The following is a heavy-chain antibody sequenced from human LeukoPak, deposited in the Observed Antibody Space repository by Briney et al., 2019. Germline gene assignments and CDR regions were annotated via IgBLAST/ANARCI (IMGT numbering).Heavy chain of an antibody. J-gene: IGHJ4*02. CDR2: FDPEDGET. Sequence: ASVKVSCKVSGYSLTELSMHWVRQAPGKGLEWMGGFDPEDGETIYAQKFQGRVTMTRDTSISTAYMELSRLRSDDTAVYYCASGYSSGWHAIDYWGQGTLVTVSS. V-gene: IGHV1-24*01. D-gene: IGHD6-19*01. CDR3: ASGYSSGWHAIDY. CDR1: GYSLTELS.